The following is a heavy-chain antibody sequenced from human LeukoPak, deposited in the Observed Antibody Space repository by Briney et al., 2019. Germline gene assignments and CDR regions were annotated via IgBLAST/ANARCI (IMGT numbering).Heavy chain of an antibody. D-gene: IGHD6-13*01. CDR3: ARGVGAAAGLPPFDY. CDR2: IKHSGST. J-gene: IGHJ4*02. V-gene: IGHV4-34*01. CDR1: GGSFSGYY. Sequence: SETLSLTCAVYGGSFSGYYWSWIRRPPGKGLEWIGEIKHSGSTNYNPSLKSRVTISVDTSKKQFSLKLSSVTAADTAAYYCARGVGAAAGLPPFDYWGQGTLVTVSS.